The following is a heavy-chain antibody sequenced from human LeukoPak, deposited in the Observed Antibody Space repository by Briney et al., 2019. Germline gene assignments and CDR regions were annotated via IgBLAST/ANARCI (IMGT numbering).Heavy chain of an antibody. CDR3: AKVLSGSQDY. D-gene: IGHD1-26*01. CDR2: IGGGGEST. CDR1: GFTFSSYA. J-gene: IGHJ4*02. Sequence: PGGSLRLSCAASGFTFSSYAMSWVRQAPGKGLEWVSTIGGGGESTYSAGSVKGRFTISRDNSKNTLYLQMDSLRAEDTAVYYCAKVLSGSQDYWGQGTLVTVSS. V-gene: IGHV3-23*01.